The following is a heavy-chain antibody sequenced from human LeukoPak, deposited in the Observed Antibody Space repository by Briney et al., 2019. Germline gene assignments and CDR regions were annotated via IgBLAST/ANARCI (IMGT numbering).Heavy chain of an antibody. J-gene: IGHJ6*03. CDR3: ARRGYCSSTSCHTGGYYYYYMDV. V-gene: IGHV1-69*13. CDR2: MIPIFGSA. CDR1: GGTFSSYA. Sequence: SVKVSCKASGGTFSSYAISWVRQAPGQGLEWMGGMIPIFGSANYAQKFQGRVTITADESTSTAYMELSSLRSEDTAVYYCARRGYCSSTSCHTGGYYYYYMDVWGKGTTVTVSS. D-gene: IGHD2-2*02.